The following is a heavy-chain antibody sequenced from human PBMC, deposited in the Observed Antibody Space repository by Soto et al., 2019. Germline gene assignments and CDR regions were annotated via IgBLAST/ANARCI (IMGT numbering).Heavy chain of an antibody. CDR1: GYTFSSYG. D-gene: IGHD5-12*01. CDR3: AKEFDEPDGYNPSYFDY. V-gene: IGHV3-30*18. CDR2: ISYDGSNK. Sequence: GGSLRLSCAASGYTFSSYGMHRVRQAPGKGLEWVAVISYDGSNKYYADSVKGRFTISRDNSKNTLYLQMNSLRAEDTAVYYCAKEFDEPDGYNPSYFDYWGQGTLVTVSS. J-gene: IGHJ4*02.